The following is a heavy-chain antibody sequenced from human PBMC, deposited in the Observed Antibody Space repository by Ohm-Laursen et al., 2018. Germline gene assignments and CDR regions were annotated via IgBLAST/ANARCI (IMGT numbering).Heavy chain of an antibody. J-gene: IGHJ5*02. V-gene: IGHV3-48*01. CDR1: GFTVSSNY. CDR3: ARATRDGYDH. Sequence: GSLRLSCTASGFTVSSNYMSWVRQAPGKGMEWVSYIDPSSSAIYYADSVKGRFIISRDNAKNLLYLQTNSLRVDDTAVYYCARATRDGYDHWGQGTLVTVSS. D-gene: IGHD5-18*01. CDR2: IDPSSSAI.